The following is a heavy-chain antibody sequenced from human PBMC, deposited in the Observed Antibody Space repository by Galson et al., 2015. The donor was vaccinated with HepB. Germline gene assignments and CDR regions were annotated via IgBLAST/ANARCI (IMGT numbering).Heavy chain of an antibody. Sequence: SVKVSCKASGGTFSSYAISWVRQAPGQGLEWMGGIIPIFGTANYAQKFQGRVTITADESTSTAYMELSSLRSEDTAVYYCARFSLEYSSSSEEVVDYWGQGTLVTVSS. J-gene: IGHJ4*02. CDR3: ARFSLEYSSSSEEVVDY. CDR2: IIPIFGTA. V-gene: IGHV1-69*13. D-gene: IGHD6-6*01. CDR1: GGTFSSYA.